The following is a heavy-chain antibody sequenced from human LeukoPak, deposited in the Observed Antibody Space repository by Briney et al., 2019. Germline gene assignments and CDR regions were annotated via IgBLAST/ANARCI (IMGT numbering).Heavy chain of an antibody. V-gene: IGHV4-4*07. J-gene: IGHJ3*02. D-gene: IGHD2-2*03. CDR2: IYTSGST. Sequence: SETLSLTCTVSGGSISSYYWSWIRQPAGKGLEWIGRIYTSGSTNYNPSLKSRVTMSVDTSKNQFSLKLSSVTAADTAVYYCARVDIVVVPAAIGGRLGAFDIWGQGTMVTVSS. CDR3: ARVDIVVVPAAIGGRLGAFDI. CDR1: GGSISSYY.